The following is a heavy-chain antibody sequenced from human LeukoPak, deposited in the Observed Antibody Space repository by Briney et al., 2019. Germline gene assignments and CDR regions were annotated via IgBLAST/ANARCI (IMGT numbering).Heavy chain of an antibody. J-gene: IGHJ4*02. CDR2: IYTSGST. Sequence: SETLSLTCTVSGGSISSYYWSWIRQPPGKELEWIGYIYTSGSTNYNPSLKSRVTISVDTSKNQFSLKLSSVTAADTAVYYCARVAARGAYFDYWGQGTLVTVSS. D-gene: IGHD6-6*01. V-gene: IGHV4-4*09. CDR1: GGSISSYY. CDR3: ARVAARGAYFDY.